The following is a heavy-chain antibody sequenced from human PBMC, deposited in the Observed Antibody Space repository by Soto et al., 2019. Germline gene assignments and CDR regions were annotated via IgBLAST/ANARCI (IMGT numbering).Heavy chain of an antibody. V-gene: IGHV1-2*02. CDR2: INPNSGGT. J-gene: IGHJ5*02. CDR3: ARDMSTYYYDSSGYWFDP. Sequence: ASVKVSCKASGYTFTGYYMHWVRQAPGQGLEWMGWINPNSGGTNYAQKFQGRVTMTRDTSISTAYMELSRLRSDDTAVYYCARDMSTYYYDSSGYWFDPWGQGTLVTVSS. CDR1: GYTFTGYY. D-gene: IGHD3-22*01.